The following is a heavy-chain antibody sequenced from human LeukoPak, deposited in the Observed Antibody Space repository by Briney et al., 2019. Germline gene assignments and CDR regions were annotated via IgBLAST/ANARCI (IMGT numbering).Heavy chain of an antibody. V-gene: IGHV3-30*01. J-gene: IGHJ4*02. CDR3: ASGGFYDFWSGYYTPFDY. CDR2: ISYDGSNK. D-gene: IGHD3-3*01. CDR1: GFTFSAYA. Sequence: GGSLRLSCAASGFTFSAYAMHWVRQAPGKGLEWVAVISYDGSNKYYADSLKSRFTISRDNSKNTLYLQMNSLRAEDTAVYYCASGGFYDFWSGYYTPFDYWGQGTLVTVSS.